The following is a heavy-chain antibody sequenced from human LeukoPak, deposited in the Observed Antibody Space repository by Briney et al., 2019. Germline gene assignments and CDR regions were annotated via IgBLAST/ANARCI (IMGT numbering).Heavy chain of an antibody. V-gene: IGHV1-2*02. Sequence: ASVKVSCKASGYTFTGYYMHWVRQAPGQGLEWMGWVNPNSGGTNYAQKFQGRVTMTRDTSISTAYMELSRLRSDDTAVYYCARVLGTIYGDYDKTGLDYWSQGTLVTVSS. CDR1: GYTFTGYY. D-gene: IGHD4-17*01. J-gene: IGHJ4*02. CDR2: VNPNSGGT. CDR3: ARVLGTIYGDYDKTGLDY.